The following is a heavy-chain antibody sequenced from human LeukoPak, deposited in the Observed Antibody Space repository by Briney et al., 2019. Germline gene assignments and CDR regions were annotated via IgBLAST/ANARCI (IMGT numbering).Heavy chain of an antibody. Sequence: PGGSLRLSCAASGLTFSNSAMSWVRQTPGKGLEWVSSIGGGGGSTYYADSVKGRFTISRDNSKNTLYLQMNSLRAEDTAAYYCAKETGGNSYGYLYDYWGQGTLVTVSS. CDR2: IGGGGGST. D-gene: IGHD5-18*01. CDR3: AKETGGNSYGYLYDY. V-gene: IGHV3-23*01. J-gene: IGHJ4*02. CDR1: GLTFSNSA.